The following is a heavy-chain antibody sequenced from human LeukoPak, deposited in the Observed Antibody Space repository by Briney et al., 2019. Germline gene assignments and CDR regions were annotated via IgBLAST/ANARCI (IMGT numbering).Heavy chain of an antibody. V-gene: IGHV3-30-3*01. CDR3: ARHPLEDYYYYYMDV. CDR1: GFTFSSYA. CDR2: ISYDGSNK. D-gene: IGHD1-1*01. Sequence: PGGSLRLSCAASGFTFSSYAMHWVRQAPGKGLEWVAVISYDGSNKYYADSVKGRFTISRDNSKNTLYLQMNSLRAEDTAVYYCARHPLEDYYYYYMDVWGKGTTVTVSS. J-gene: IGHJ6*03.